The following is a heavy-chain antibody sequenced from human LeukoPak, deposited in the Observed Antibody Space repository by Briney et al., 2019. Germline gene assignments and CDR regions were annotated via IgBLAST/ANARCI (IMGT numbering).Heavy chain of an antibody. D-gene: IGHD3-3*02. Sequence: SETLSLTCAVYGGSFSGYYWSWIRQPPGKGLEWIGEINHSGGTNYNPSLKSRVTISVDTSKNQFSLKLSSVTAADTAIYYCARGQFWSGYSIWGQGTLVTVSS. V-gene: IGHV4-34*01. CDR1: GGSFSGYY. CDR3: ARGQFWSGYSI. CDR2: INHSGGT. J-gene: IGHJ4*02.